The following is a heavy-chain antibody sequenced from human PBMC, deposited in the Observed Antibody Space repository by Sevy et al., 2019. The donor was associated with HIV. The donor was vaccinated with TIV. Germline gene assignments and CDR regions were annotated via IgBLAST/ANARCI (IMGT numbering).Heavy chain of an antibody. CDR1: GFTFSSYA. Sequence: GGSLRLSCAASGFTFSSYAMHWVRQAPGKGLEWVAVISYDGSNKYYADSVKGRFTISRDNSKNTLYLQMNSLRAEETAGYYWARDLGRGGVAEVYGAFDIWGQGTMVTVSS. J-gene: IGHJ3*02. CDR2: ISYDGSNK. D-gene: IGHD2-8*01. CDR3: ARDLGRGGVAEVYGAFDI. V-gene: IGHV3-30-3*01.